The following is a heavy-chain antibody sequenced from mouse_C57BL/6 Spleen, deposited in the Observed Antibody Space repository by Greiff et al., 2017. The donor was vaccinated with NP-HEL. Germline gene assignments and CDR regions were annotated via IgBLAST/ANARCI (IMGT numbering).Heavy chain of an antibody. CDR3: AFYYDSPSMDY. Sequence: EVQLQQSGPGLVKPSQSLSLTCSVTGYSITSGYYWNWIRQFPGNKLEWMGYISYDGSNNYNPSLKNRISITRDTSKNQFFLKLNSVTTEDTATYYCAFYYDSPSMDYWGQGTSVTVSS. D-gene: IGHD2-4*01. V-gene: IGHV3-6*01. CDR1: GYSITSGYY. J-gene: IGHJ4*01. CDR2: ISYDGSN.